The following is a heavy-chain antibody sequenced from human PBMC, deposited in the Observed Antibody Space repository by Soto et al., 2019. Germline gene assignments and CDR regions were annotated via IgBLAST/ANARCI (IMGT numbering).Heavy chain of an antibody. V-gene: IGHV1-8*01. CDR3: VIRRGESYYGLDY. CDR1: GYNFNNYE. J-gene: IGHJ4*02. Sequence: QVQLLQSGAEVKKPGASVKISCKASGYNFNNYEINWVRQAPAQGLEWMGWMKGYSGNPLYAQKFQGRPPLTRDTSTNTAYVELTSLAYEDTAIYFCVIRRGESYYGLDYWGQGTLVTVSS. CDR2: MKGYSGNP. D-gene: IGHD1-26*01.